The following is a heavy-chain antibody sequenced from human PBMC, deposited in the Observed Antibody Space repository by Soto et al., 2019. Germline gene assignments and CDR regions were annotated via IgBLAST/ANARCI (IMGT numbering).Heavy chain of an antibody. D-gene: IGHD1-1*01. V-gene: IGHV6-1*01. CDR3: ARVGSGYNYRKPDHYYYGMDV. CDR1: GDSVSSNSAA. J-gene: IGHJ6*02. Sequence: PSETLSLTCAISGDSVSSNSAAWNWIRQSPSRGLEWLGRTYYRSKWYYDYAVSVKSRITINSDTSKNQVSLQLNSVTPEDTAVYYCARVGSGYNYRKPDHYYYGMDVWGPGTTVTVSS. CDR2: TYYRSKWYY.